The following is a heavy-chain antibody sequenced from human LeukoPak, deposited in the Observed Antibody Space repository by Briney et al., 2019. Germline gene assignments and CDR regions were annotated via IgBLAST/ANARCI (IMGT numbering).Heavy chain of an antibody. CDR1: GFTFSNYW. V-gene: IGHV3-74*01. Sequence: GGSLRLSCAASGFTFSNYWMHWVRQDPGKGLVWVSFINPDGSTTNYADSVKGRFTISRNNAKNALYLQMNSLRAEDTAVYYCAKDLHYGSADYWGQGTLVTVSS. D-gene: IGHD3-10*01. CDR2: INPDGSTT. CDR3: AKDLHYGSADY. J-gene: IGHJ4*02.